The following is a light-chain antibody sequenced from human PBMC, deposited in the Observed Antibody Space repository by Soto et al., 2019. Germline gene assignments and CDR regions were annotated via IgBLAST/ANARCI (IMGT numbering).Light chain of an antibody. V-gene: IGKV3-20*01. CDR2: GAS. CDR3: QQYGSSSWT. CDR1: QSVSSNY. Sequence: EIVLTQSPGTLSLSPGDRATLSCRASQSVSSNYFAWYQQRFGQAPRLLIYGASSRAAGIPDRFSGSGSGTDFTLTISILEPEDFAVYYCQQYGSSSWTFGQGTKVEIK. J-gene: IGKJ1*01.